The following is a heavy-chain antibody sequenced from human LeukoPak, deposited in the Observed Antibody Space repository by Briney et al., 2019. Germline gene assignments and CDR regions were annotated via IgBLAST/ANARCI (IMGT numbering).Heavy chain of an antibody. Sequence: GASVKVSCKASGYTFTGYYRHWVRQAPGQGLEWMGWINPNSGGTNYAQKFQGRVTMTSDTSISTAYMELSRLRSDDTAVYYCARGSYYYDSSGYYSTLIAHAFTKHAFDIWGQGTMVTVSS. CDR2: INPNSGGT. CDR1: GYTFTGYY. J-gene: IGHJ3*02. V-gene: IGHV1-2*02. D-gene: IGHD3-22*01. CDR3: ARGSYYYDSSGYYSTLIAHAFTKHAFDI.